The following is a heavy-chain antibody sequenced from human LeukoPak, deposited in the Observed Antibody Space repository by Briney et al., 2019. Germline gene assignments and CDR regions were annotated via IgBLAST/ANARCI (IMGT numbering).Heavy chain of an antibody. J-gene: IGHJ3*02. CDR2: ISSSGSPT. CDR3: VRHNAARAFDI. D-gene: IGHD1-1*01. V-gene: IGHV3-48*03. CDR1: GFTFGSYD. Sequence: GGSLRLSCAASGFTFGSYDLNWVRQAPGKGLEWVSYISSSGSPTYYADSVKGRFTISRDNAKNSLYLQMNSLRPDDTAVYYCVRHNAARAFDIWGQGTMVIVSS.